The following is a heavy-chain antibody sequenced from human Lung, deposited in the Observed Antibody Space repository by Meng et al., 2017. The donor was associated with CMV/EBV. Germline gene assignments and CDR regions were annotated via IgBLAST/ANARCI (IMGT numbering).Heavy chain of an antibody. Sequence: GGSLRLXCAASGFTFNNYWMTWVRQAPGKGLEWVANIKQDGSEKYYVDSVKGRFTVSRDNAKNSLHLQMNSLRAEDTAVYYCARDAPYCSSTSCYYSYGLDVWGQGXTVTVSS. V-gene: IGHV3-7*01. D-gene: IGHD2-2*01. CDR1: GFTFNNYW. J-gene: IGHJ6*02. CDR3: ARDAPYCSSTSCYYSYGLDV. CDR2: IKQDGSEK.